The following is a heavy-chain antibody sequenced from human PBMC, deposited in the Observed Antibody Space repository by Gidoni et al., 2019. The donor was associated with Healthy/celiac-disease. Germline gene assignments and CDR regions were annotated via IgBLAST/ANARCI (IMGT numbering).Heavy chain of an antibody. CDR2: ISYDGSNK. CDR3: AKAPLTYGGNSVGAFDI. V-gene: IGHV3-30*18. J-gene: IGHJ3*02. D-gene: IGHD4-17*01. CDR1: GFTFSSSG. Sequence: QVQLVESGGVVVHLGRSLRLSCAASGFTFSSSGMPWVRQAPGKGLEWVAVISYDGSNKYYADSVKGRFTISRDNSKNTLYLQMNSLRAEDTAVYYCAKAPLTYGGNSVGAFDIWGQGTMVTVSS.